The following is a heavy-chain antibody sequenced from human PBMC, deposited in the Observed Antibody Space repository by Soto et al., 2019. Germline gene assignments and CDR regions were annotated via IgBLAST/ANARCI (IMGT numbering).Heavy chain of an antibody. CDR3: TRHAIGVVVPAAIRN. V-gene: IGHV4-39*01. J-gene: IGHJ4*02. Sequence: SETLSLTCAVSGGSISSSSYYWDWIRQPPGKGLEWIGTIYYTGTSNYNPSLKSRVTISVDTSKNQFSLNLSSVTAADTAVYYCTRHAIGVVVPAAIRNWGQGSPVTVSS. CDR2: IYYTGTS. D-gene: IGHD2-15*01. CDR1: GGSISSSSYY.